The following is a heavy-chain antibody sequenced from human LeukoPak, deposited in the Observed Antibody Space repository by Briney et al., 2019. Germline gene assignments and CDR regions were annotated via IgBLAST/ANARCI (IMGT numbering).Heavy chain of an antibody. CDR2: IIHMFGTT. D-gene: IGHD3-22*01. J-gene: IGHJ3*02. CDR1: GGTFSSYV. Sequence: SSVNVSYKPSGGTFSSYVIKWVRQAPGQGLEWMGGIIHMFGTTNYQHSLQGRVTITTDGPTNTAYLELTSLRSEETAMYYCARWDGDYYDSSGYYYQRTNAFYIWGQGTMVAVSS. CDR3: ARWDGDYYDSSGYYYQRTNAFYI. V-gene: IGHV1-69*05.